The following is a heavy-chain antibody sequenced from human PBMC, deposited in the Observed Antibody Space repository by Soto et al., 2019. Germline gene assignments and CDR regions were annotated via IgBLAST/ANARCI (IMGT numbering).Heavy chain of an antibody. CDR1: GGSFSGYF. V-gene: IGHV4-34*01. CDR2: INHSGST. Sequence: QVQLQQWGAGLLKPSETLSLTCAVYGGSFSGYFWTWIRQPPGKGLEWIGEINHSGSTNYNPSLKSRVTISVDTSKNQFSLKLSSMTAADTAVYYCARGPDCSSTSCAIDYWGQGTLVTVSS. J-gene: IGHJ4*02. D-gene: IGHD2-2*01. CDR3: ARGPDCSSTSCAIDY.